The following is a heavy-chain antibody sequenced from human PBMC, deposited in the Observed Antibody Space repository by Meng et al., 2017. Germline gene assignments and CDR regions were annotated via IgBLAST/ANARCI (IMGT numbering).Heavy chain of an antibody. J-gene: IGHJ1*01. CDR1: GFTFSDYY. V-gene: IGHV3-11*04. CDR2: ISSSGSTI. D-gene: IGHD1-26*01. CDR3: ATDSGSYYEAEYFQH. Sequence: LGAAVGGLAKPGGSLRLSCAASGFTFSDYYMSWIRQAPGKGLEWVSYISSSGSTIYYADSVKGRFTISRDNAKNSLYLQMNSLRAEDTAVYYCATDSGSYYEAEYFQHWGQGTLVTVSS.